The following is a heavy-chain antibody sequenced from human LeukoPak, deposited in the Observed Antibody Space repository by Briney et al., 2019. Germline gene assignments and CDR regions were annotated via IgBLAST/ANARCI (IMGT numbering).Heavy chain of an antibody. Sequence: PGGSLRLSCAATGVTFSSFGMHWVHQSPGKGLEWVALIRHDGTNIYYADSVKGRFTISRDNSKNTLYLQMKSLRPEDTAVYYCAREALKYYDILTGYSSEGYYMDVWGKGTTVTVSS. CDR3: AREALKYYDILTGYSSEGYYMDV. CDR1: GVTFSSFG. V-gene: IGHV3-30*02. D-gene: IGHD3-9*01. CDR2: IRHDGTNI. J-gene: IGHJ6*03.